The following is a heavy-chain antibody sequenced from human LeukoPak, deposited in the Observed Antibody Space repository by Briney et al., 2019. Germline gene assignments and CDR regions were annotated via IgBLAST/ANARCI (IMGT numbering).Heavy chain of an antibody. CDR2: ISPNSGGT. D-gene: IGHD6-6*01. CDR1: GYTFTGYY. CDR3: ARMSIAARHLDY. V-gene: IGHV1-2*02. J-gene: IGHJ4*02. Sequence: ASVKVSCKASGYTFTGYYMHWVRQAPGQGLEWMGWISPNSGGTNYAQKFQGRVTMTRDTSISTAYMELSRLRSDDTAVYYCARMSIAARHLDYWGQGTLVTVSS.